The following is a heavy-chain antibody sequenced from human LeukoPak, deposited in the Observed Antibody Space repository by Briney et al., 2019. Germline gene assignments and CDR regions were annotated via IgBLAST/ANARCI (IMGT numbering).Heavy chain of an antibody. CDR3: AKASDYYGSGSYHYYFDY. Sequence: GGSLRLSCAASGFTFSSYAMSWVRQAPGKGLEWVSAISGSGGSTYYADSVKGRFTISRDNSKNTLYLQMNSLRAEDTALYYCAKASDYYGSGSYHYYFDYWGQGTLVTVSS. CDR1: GFTFSSYA. CDR2: ISGSGGST. J-gene: IGHJ4*02. V-gene: IGHV3-23*01. D-gene: IGHD3-10*01.